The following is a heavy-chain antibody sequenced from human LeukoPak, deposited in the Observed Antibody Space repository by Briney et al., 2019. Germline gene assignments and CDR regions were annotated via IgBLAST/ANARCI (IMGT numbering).Heavy chain of an antibody. CDR1: GFTFSSYA. Sequence: HPGGSLRLSCAASGFTFSSYAIHWVRQAPGKGLEWVSLTSFDGSNKYYADSVKGRFAISRDNSKNTLYLQMNSLRPEDTAVYYCARGNGLSSGWYEFDFWGQGALVAVSS. J-gene: IGHJ4*02. D-gene: IGHD6-19*01. CDR2: TSFDGSNK. CDR3: ARGNGLSSGWYEFDF. V-gene: IGHV3-30*09.